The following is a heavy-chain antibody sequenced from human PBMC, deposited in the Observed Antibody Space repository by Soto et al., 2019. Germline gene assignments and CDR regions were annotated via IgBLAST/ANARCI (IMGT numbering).Heavy chain of an antibody. J-gene: IGHJ4*02. Sequence: QVQLVASGGGVVQPGRSLRLSCAASGFTFSSYGMHWVRQAPGKGLEWVAVIWYDGSNKYYADSVKGRFTISRDNSKNTLYLQMNSLRAEDTAVYYCASNLARQAEYYFDYWGQGTLVTVSS. CDR2: IWYDGSNK. CDR3: ASNLARQAEYYFDY. V-gene: IGHV3-33*01. D-gene: IGHD6-6*01. CDR1: GFTFSSYG.